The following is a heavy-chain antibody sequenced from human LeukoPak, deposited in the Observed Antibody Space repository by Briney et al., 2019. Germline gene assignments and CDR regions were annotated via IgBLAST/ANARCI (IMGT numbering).Heavy chain of an antibody. D-gene: IGHD6-19*01. V-gene: IGHV3-48*01. Sequence: GGSLRLSCVASGFTLSSYNMNWVRQAQGKGLEWVSYINKDSDSTYYADSVKGRFTISRDNAKNSLYLQMNSLRAEDTAVYYCARLSTAVAAGDYWGQGTLVTVSS. CDR2: INKDSDST. J-gene: IGHJ4*02. CDR3: ARLSTAVAAGDY. CDR1: GFTLSSYN.